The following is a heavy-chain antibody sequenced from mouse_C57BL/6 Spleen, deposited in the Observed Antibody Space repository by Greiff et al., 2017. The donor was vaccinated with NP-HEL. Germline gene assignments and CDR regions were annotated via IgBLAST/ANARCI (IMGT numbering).Heavy chain of an antibody. Sequence: VQLQQPGAELVRPGSSVKLSCKASGYTFTSYWMHWVKQRPIQGLEWIGNIDPSDSETHYNQKFKDKATLTVDKSSSTAYMQLSSLTSEDSAVYYCARVPPLGGGYFDVWGTGTTVTVSS. V-gene: IGHV1-52*01. D-gene: IGHD4-1*01. J-gene: IGHJ1*03. CDR2: IDPSDSET. CDR3: ARVPPLGGGYFDV. CDR1: GYTFTSYW.